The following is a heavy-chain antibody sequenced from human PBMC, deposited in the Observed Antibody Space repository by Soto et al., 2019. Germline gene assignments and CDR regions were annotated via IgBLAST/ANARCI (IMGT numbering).Heavy chain of an antibody. Sequence: GGSLRLSCAASGFTFSNYAMNWVRQAPGKGLEWVSGISGSGSSSYYTGSVKGRFSISRDNAKNSLYLQMNSLRADDTAIYYCTRVLLGGYYGSDFDFWGQGTQVTVSS. CDR3: TRVLLGGYYGSDFDF. CDR1: GFTFSNYA. J-gene: IGHJ4*02. V-gene: IGHV3-23*01. CDR2: ISGSGSSS. D-gene: IGHD1-26*01.